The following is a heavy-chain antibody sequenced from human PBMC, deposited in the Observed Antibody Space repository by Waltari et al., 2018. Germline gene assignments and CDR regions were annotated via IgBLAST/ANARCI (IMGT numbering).Heavy chain of an antibody. CDR3: ARVQLYYGSGSYFDY. D-gene: IGHD3-10*01. CDR1: GYSISSGYY. Sequence: QVQLQESGPGLVKPSETLSLTCAVSGYSISSGYYWGWIRQPPGKGLEWIGSIYHSGSTYYNPSLKSRVTISVDTSKNRFSLKLSSVTAADTAVYYCARVQLYYGSGSYFDYWGQGTLVTVSS. J-gene: IGHJ4*02. V-gene: IGHV4-38-2*01. CDR2: IYHSGST.